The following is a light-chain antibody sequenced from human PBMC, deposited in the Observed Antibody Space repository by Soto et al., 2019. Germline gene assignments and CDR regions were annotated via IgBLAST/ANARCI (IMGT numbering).Light chain of an antibody. CDR3: CSFAVGAALV. J-gene: IGLJ2*01. CDR1: SSNVGTYDL. Sequence: QSALTQPASVSASPGQSITISCTGTSSNVGTYDLVSWYQHHPDKAPKLIIYEGTKRPSGISSRFSGSKSGNTASLTISGLQAEYDGDYYCCSFAVGAALVFGGENKLTVL. V-gene: IGLV2-23*01. CDR2: EGT.